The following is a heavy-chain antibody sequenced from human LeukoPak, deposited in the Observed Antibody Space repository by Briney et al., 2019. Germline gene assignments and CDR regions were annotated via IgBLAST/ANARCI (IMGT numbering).Heavy chain of an antibody. D-gene: IGHD6-13*01. CDR1: GYTFTGYY. CDR2: ISAYNGNT. Sequence: ASVKVSCKASGYTFTGYYMHWVRQAPGQGLEWMGWISAYNGNTNYAQKLQGRVTMTTDTSTSTAYMELRSLRSDDTAVYYCARKAAAGISSPDYWGQGTLVTVSS. V-gene: IGHV1-18*04. J-gene: IGHJ4*02. CDR3: ARKAAAGISSPDY.